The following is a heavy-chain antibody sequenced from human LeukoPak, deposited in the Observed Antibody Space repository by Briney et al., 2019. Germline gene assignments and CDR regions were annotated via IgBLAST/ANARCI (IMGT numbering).Heavy chain of an antibody. Sequence: SETLSLTCTVSGDFITAYYWSWIRQPPGKGLEWIGYIYYSGSTNYNPSLKSRVTISLDTSKTQFSLKPSSVTAADTAVYYCARARSSGYPDYWGQGTLVTVSS. CDR1: GDFITAYY. CDR3: ARARSSGYPDY. CDR2: IYYSGST. V-gene: IGHV4-59*01. D-gene: IGHD3-22*01. J-gene: IGHJ4*02.